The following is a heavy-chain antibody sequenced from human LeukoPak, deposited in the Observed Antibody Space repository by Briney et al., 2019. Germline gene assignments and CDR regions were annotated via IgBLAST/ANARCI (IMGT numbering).Heavy chain of an antibody. D-gene: IGHD6-19*01. CDR3: TTGLQRGLAVPGTGGFDY. CDR2: IKSKSHGGTT. CDR1: GFTFSSYG. V-gene: IGHV3-15*01. J-gene: IGHJ4*02. Sequence: PGGSLRLSCAASGFTFSSYGMHWVRQAPGGGLEWVGHIKSKSHGGTTDYGAPVRGRFSISRDDSKNTLYLQMNSLKSEDTAVYYCTTGLQRGLAVPGTGGFDYWGPGALVTVSS.